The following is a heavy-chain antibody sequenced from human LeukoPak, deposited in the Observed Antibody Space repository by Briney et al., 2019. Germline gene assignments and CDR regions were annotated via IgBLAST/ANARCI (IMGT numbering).Heavy chain of an antibody. CDR1: GFTVSDNY. J-gene: IGHJ5*02. Sequence: GGSLRLSCTVSGFTVSDNYMCWVRQAPGKGLEWVSAFYVGGNTFYADSVKGRFTISRDNSKNTLYLQMNSLRAEDTAVYYCARHDWLDPWGRGTLVTVSS. CDR3: ARHDWLDP. V-gene: IGHV3-53*01. CDR2: FYVGGNT.